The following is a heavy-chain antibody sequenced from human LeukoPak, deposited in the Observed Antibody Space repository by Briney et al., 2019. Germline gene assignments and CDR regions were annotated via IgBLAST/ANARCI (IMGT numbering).Heavy chain of an antibody. Sequence: PGGSLRLSCTASGFTYGDYTMTWVRQAPGKGLEGVGFIRNKAFERTTEYAACVNGRFTISRDDSKGIAYLQLNSLKTEATALYYCSSRDSTGPGFDYWGQGTLVTVSS. CDR3: SSRDSTGPGFDY. CDR2: IRNKAFERTT. D-gene: IGHD1-14*01. V-gene: IGHV3-49*04. J-gene: IGHJ4*02. CDR1: GFTYGDYT.